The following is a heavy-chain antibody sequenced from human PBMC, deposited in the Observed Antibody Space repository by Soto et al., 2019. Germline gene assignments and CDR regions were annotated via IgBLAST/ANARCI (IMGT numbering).Heavy chain of an antibody. D-gene: IGHD3-3*01. CDR2: IYYSGST. CDR1: GGSISSYY. V-gene: IGHV4-59*01. Sequence: PSETLSLTCTVSGGSISSYYWSWIRQPPGKGLEWIGYIYYSGSTNYNPSLKSRVTISVDTSKNQFSLKLSSVTAADTAVYYCARVLRLSEWLFDYWGPGTLVTVST. CDR3: ARVLRLSEWLFDY. J-gene: IGHJ4*02.